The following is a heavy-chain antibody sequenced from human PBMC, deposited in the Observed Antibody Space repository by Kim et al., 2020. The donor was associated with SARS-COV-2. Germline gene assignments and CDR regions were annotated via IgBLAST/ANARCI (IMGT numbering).Heavy chain of an antibody. Sequence: GGSLRLSCVVSGFTFDDFTMHWVRQAPGKHLEWVSLISWDGHKTYYTDSLRGRFTISRDNSGNTLYLEIHSLTTEDTAFYYCGKDEGRGFSYGYVDSWGQGTLVTVSS. V-gene: IGHV3-43*01. CDR2: ISWDGHKT. J-gene: IGHJ4*02. CDR3: GKDEGRGFSYGYVDS. CDR1: GFTFDDFT. D-gene: IGHD5-18*01.